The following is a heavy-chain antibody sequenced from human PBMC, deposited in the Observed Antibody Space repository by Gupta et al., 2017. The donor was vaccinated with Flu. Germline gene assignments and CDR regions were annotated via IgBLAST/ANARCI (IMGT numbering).Heavy chain of an antibody. V-gene: IGHV1-8*01. CDR1: GYTFTSYD. J-gene: IGHJ4*02. CDR2: MNPNSGNT. Sequence: QVQLVQSGAEVKKPGASVTVSCKASGYTFTSYDINWVRPAPGQGLEWMGWMNPNSGNTGYAQKFQGRVTMTRNTSISTAYMELSSLRSEDTAVYYCARGVGSGVAVAGTMSWDYWGQGTLVTVSS. D-gene: IGHD6-19*01. CDR3: ARGVGSGVAVAGTMSWDY.